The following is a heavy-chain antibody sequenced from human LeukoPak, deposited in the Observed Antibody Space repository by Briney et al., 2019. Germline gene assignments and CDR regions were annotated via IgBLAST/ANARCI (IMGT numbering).Heavy chain of an antibody. CDR3: AKAERRYTWNAHDLSDY. J-gene: IGHJ4*02. CDR1: GFTFSSYG. D-gene: IGHD1-1*01. Sequence: GESLRLSCAASGFTFSSYGMHWVRQAPAKGLEWVAVISYDGNNKYYADSVKRRVITFRDNSKKTMYLQMNSLRGEETAVYYCAKAERRYTWNAHDLSDYWGQGTLVTVSS. V-gene: IGHV3-30*18. CDR2: ISYDGNNK.